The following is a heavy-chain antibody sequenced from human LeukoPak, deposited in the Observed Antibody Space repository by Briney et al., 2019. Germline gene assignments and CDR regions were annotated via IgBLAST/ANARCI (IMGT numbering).Heavy chain of an antibody. V-gene: IGHV4-59*01. J-gene: IGHJ5*02. D-gene: IGHD6-19*01. CDR3: AREAVGWFDP. CDR1: GGSISSYY. CDR2: IYYSGST. Sequence: KSSETLSLTCTVSGGSISSYYWSWIRQPPGKGLEWIGYIYYSGSTNYNPSLKSRVTISVDTSKNQFSLKLSSVTAADTAVYYCAREAVGWFDPWGQGTLVTVSS.